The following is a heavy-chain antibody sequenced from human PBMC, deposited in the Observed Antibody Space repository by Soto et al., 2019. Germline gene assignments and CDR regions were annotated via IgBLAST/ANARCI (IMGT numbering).Heavy chain of an antibody. J-gene: IGHJ3*02. CDR1: GFTFSSYA. Sequence: QVQLVESGGGVVQPGRSLRLSCAASGFTFSSYAMHWVRQAPGKGLEWVAVISYDGSNKYYADSVKGRFTISRDNSKNTLYLQMSSLRAEDTAVYYCARAPRAYDAFDIWGQGTMVTVSS. V-gene: IGHV3-30-3*01. CDR2: ISYDGSNK. D-gene: IGHD3-10*01. CDR3: ARAPRAYDAFDI.